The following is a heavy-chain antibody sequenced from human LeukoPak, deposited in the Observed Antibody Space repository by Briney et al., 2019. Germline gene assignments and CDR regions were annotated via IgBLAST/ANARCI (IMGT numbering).Heavy chain of an antibody. Sequence: SETLSLTCAVYGASFSGSYWSWIRQPPGNGLEWFGEISPSGRTNHNPSLKSRVTISVDTSKRQFSLKLNSVTAADTAIYYCARGCSKAAPLGDYWSQGTLVTVSS. V-gene: IGHV4-34*01. J-gene: IGHJ4*02. D-gene: IGHD2-15*01. CDR2: ISPSGRT. CDR3: ARGCSKAAPLGDY. CDR1: GASFSGSY.